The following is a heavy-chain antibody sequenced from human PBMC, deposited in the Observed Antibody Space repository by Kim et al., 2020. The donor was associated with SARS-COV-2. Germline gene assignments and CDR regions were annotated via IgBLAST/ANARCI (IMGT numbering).Heavy chain of an antibody. CDR2: IYYNGST. J-gene: IGHJ4*02. D-gene: IGHD6-19*01. CDR3: ARQIPPSGRDRVAVSHVRAY. Sequence: ETLSLTCTVFGGSIRGSTYHWGWIRQPPGKGLEWIGSIYYNGSTYHNPSLKSRVTISVDTSKNQFSLNLRSVTAADTAVYYCARQIPPSGRDRVAVSHVRAYWGQGKLVTVSS. V-gene: IGHV4-39*01. CDR1: GGSIRGSTYH.